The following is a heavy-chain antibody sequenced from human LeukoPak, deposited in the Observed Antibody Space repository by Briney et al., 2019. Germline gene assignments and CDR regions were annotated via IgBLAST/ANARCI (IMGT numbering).Heavy chain of an antibody. J-gene: IGHJ4*02. CDR2: ISSDGTSK. Sequence: GRSLRLSCAASGFTFNTYGMHWVRQAPGKGLEWVAGISSDGTSKDYADSVKGRFTISRENSKNTMYLQVNSLRAEDTAVYYCAKAAYCTSTSCHFSGYAQRPLDSWGQGTLVTVSS. D-gene: IGHD2-2*01. CDR1: GFTFNTYG. V-gene: IGHV3-30*18. CDR3: AKAAYCTSTSCHFSGYAQRPLDS.